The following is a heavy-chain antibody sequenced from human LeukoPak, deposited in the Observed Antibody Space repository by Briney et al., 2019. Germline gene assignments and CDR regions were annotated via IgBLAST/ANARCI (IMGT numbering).Heavy chain of an antibody. D-gene: IGHD2-2*01. CDR1: GYTFTSYG. CDR3: ARVKGIVVVPAAIHY. V-gene: IGHV1-18*01. J-gene: IGHJ4*02. Sequence: ASVKVSCKASGYTFTSYGISWVRQAPGQGLEWMGWISVYNGNTNYAQKLQGRVTMTTDTSTSTAYMELRSLRSDDTAVYYCARVKGIVVVPAAIHYWGQGTLVTVSS. CDR2: ISVYNGNT.